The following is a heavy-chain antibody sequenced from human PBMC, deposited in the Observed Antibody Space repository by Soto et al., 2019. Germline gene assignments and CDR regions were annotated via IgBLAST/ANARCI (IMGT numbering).Heavy chain of an antibody. CDR1: GGSVSSGSYY. Sequence: PSETLSLTCTVPGGSVSSGSYYWSWIRQPPGKGLEWIGYIYYSGSTNYNPSLKSRVTISVDTSKNQFSLKLSSVTAADTAVYYCARVGSGSYIDYWGQGTLVTVSS. CDR3: ARVGSGSYIDY. D-gene: IGHD1-26*01. J-gene: IGHJ4*02. CDR2: IYYSGST. V-gene: IGHV4-61*01.